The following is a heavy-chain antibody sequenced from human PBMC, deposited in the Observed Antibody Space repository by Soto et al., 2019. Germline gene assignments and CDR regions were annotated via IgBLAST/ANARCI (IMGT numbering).Heavy chain of an antibody. D-gene: IGHD4-17*01. CDR1: GFTFDDYA. CDR2: ISGDGGST. CDR3: AKDMGGSTVVTFDY. J-gene: IGHJ4*02. V-gene: IGHV3-43*02. Sequence: GGSLRLSCAASGFTFDDYAMHWVRQAPGKGLEWVSLISGDGGSTYYADSVKGRFTISRDNSKNSLYLQMNSLRTEDIALYYCAKDMGGSTVVTFDYWGQGTLVTVSS.